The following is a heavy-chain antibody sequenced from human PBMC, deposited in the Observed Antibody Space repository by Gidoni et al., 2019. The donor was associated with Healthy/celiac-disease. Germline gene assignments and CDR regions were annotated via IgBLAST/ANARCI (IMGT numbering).Heavy chain of an antibody. J-gene: IGHJ4*02. V-gene: IGHV3-21*01. CDR2: MSSSSSYI. Sequence: EVQLVESGGGLVQPGGSLRLSCAASGFTFSSYSMNWGRQAPGKGLEWVSSMSSSSSYIYYADSVKGRFTISRDNAKNSLYLQMNSLRAEDTAVYYCARDPGRSRPSKIDYWGQGTLVTVSS. CDR3: ARDPGRSRPSKIDY. D-gene: IGHD6-6*01. CDR1: GFTFSSYS.